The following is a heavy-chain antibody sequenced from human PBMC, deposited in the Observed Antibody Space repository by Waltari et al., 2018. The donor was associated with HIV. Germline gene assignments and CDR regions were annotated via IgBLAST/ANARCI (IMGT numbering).Heavy chain of an antibody. J-gene: IGHJ6*02. CDR3: AKDILDYSWGMDV. V-gene: IGHV3-9*01. Sequence: EVQLVESGGGLVQPGRSLRLSCAASGFTFDDYAMHWFRQAPGKGLEWVSGISWNRGSIGYADSVKGRFTISRDNAKNSLYLQRNSLRAEDTALYYCAKDILDYSWGMDVWGQGTTVTVSS. CDR1: GFTFDDYA. D-gene: IGHD3-10*01. CDR2: ISWNRGSI.